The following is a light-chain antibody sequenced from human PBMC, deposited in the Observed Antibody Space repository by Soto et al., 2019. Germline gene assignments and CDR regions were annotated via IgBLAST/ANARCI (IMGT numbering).Light chain of an antibody. CDR1: QSVSSSY. J-gene: IGKJ1*01. V-gene: IGKV3-20*01. Sequence: EMVLTKSPGTLSLSPGERATLSCRASQSVSSSYLAWYQQKPGQAPRLLIYGASSRATGIPDRFSGSGSGTDFTLTISRLEPEDFAVYYCQQYGSSPWTFGQGTKVLI. CDR3: QQYGSSPWT. CDR2: GAS.